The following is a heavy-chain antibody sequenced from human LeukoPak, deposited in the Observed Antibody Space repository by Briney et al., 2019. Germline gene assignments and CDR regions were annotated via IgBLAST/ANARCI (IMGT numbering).Heavy chain of an antibody. D-gene: IGHD3-10*01. CDR1: GGSISSSNW. V-gene: IGHV4-4*02. CDR2: IYHSGST. Sequence: PSGTLSLTCAVSGGSISSSNWGRWGRQPPGKGLGWIGEIYHSGSTNYNPSLKSRVTIAVEKGKNQVSLKRSCGTGADTAVYYCARIPGWYYYGSGSYEVYYYYYMDVWGKGTTVTVSS. CDR3: ARIPGWYYYGSGSYEVYYYYYMDV. J-gene: IGHJ6*03.